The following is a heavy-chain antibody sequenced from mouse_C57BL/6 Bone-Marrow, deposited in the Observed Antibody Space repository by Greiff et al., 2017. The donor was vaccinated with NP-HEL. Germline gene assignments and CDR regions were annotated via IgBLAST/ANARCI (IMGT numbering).Heavy chain of an antibody. CDR2: INPNYGTT. CDR1: GYSFTDYN. J-gene: IGHJ4*01. V-gene: IGHV1-39*01. Sequence: VQLQQSGPELVKPGASVKISCKASGYSFTDYNMNWVKQSNGKSLEWIGVINPNYGTTSYNQKFKGKATLTVDQSSSTAYMQLNSLTSEDSAVYDCARGRGYVPYYYAMDYWGQGTSVTVSS. D-gene: IGHD2-2*01. CDR3: ARGRGYVPYYYAMDY.